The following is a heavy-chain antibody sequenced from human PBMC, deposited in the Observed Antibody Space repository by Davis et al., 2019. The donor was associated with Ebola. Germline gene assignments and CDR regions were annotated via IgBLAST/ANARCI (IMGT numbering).Heavy chain of an antibody. J-gene: IGHJ4*02. CDR3: ARETPISSRSDW. D-gene: IGHD2-2*01. Sequence: GESLKISCTASGFAFSNYNMNWVRRAPGKGLEWVSSITTNGWSTYYADSVKGRFIISRDNAKNSLFLQMHSLRGDDTAVYFCARETPISSRSDWWGQGTLVTVSS. CDR1: GFAFSNYN. CDR2: ITTNGWST. V-gene: IGHV3-48*01.